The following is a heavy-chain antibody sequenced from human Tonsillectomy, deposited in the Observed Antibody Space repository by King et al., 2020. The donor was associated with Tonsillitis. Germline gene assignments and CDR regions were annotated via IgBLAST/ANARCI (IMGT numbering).Heavy chain of an antibody. CDR2: IKSDGSRT. D-gene: IGHD2/OR15-2a*01. J-gene: IGHJ6*03. Sequence: DVQLVESGGGLVQPGGSLRLSCAASGFNFSRHWMHWVRQAPGKGLVWVSRIKSDGSRTWDADSVKGRFTISRDNAKNTLYLQMHSLRAEDTAVYYCAREGTTFPMYYYHMDVWGKGTTVTVSS. V-gene: IGHV3-74*01. CDR3: AREGTTFPMYYYHMDV. CDR1: GFNFSRHW.